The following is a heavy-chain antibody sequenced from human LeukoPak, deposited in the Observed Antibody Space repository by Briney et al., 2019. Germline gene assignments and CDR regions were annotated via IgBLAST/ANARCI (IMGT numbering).Heavy chain of an antibody. V-gene: IGHV1-2*06. CDR3: ARALYYYYDSSGYYYLNWFDP. CDR2: INPNSGGT. Sequence: ASVKVSCKASGYTFTGYYMHWVRQAPGQGLEWMGRINPNSGGTNYAQKFQGRVTMTRDTSISTAYMELSRLRSDDTAVYYCARALYYYYDSSGYYYLNWFDPGAREPWSPSPQ. D-gene: IGHD3-22*01. CDR1: GYTFTGYY. J-gene: IGHJ5*02.